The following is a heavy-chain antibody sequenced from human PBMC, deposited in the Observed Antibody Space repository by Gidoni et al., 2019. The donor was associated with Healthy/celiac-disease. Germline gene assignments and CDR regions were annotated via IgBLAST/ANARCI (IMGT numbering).Heavy chain of an antibody. V-gene: IGHV3-30-3*01. CDR1: GFTFRSFA. CDR2: ISYDGSNK. D-gene: IGHD3-22*01. CDR3: AREEVETYYYDSSGYYYGRGYFDY. J-gene: IGHJ4*02. Sequence: QVQLVESGGGAVQPGRSLRLSCAASGFTFRSFAMPWVRQAPGKGLEWVAVISYDGSNKYYADSVKGRFTISRDNSKNTLYLQMNSLRAEDTAVYYCAREEVETYYYDSSGYYYGRGYFDYWGQGTLVTVSS.